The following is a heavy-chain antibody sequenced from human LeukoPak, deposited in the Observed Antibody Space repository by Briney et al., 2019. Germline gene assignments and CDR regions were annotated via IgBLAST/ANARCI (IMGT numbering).Heavy chain of an antibody. D-gene: IGHD6-25*01. CDR1: GLIFRSSW. CDR3: ARGPPWYFDL. V-gene: IGHV3-74*01. CDR2: INSDGSST. J-gene: IGHJ2*01. Sequence: GGSLRLSCAASGLIFRSSWMHWVRQAPGKGLVWVSTINSDGSSTTYADSVKGRFTISRDNAKNTLYLQMNSLRVEDTVVYYCARGPPWYFDLWGRGTLVTVSS.